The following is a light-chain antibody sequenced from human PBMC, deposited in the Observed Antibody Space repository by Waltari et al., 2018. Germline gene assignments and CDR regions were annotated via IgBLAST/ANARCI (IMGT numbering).Light chain of an antibody. J-gene: IGLJ1*01. CDR2: EVS. CDR3: SSYTTSSAPGV. Sequence: QSALTQPASVSGSPGQSITISCSGTDSHVGAYDFVSWYQQHPGKAPHLIIYEVSNRPSVISNRFSASTSGNTASLTISGLQAEDEADYYCSSYTTSSAPGVFGTGTRVTVL. V-gene: IGLV2-14*01. CDR1: DSHVGAYDF.